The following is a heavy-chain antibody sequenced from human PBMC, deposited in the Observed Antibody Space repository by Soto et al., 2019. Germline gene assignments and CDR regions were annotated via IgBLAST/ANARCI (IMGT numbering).Heavy chain of an antibody. D-gene: IGHD3-22*01. J-gene: IGHJ3*01. V-gene: IGHV4-39*01. CDR1: GGSISSSSDY. Sequence: PSETLSLTCTVSGGSISSSSDYWGWIRQPPGKGLEWIGSIYYSGSTYYNPSLKSRVTISVDTSKNQFSLKLSSVTAADTAVYYCARHSYYYDSSGYYWEWGQGTMVTVSS. CDR2: IYYSGST. CDR3: ARHSYYYDSSGYYWE.